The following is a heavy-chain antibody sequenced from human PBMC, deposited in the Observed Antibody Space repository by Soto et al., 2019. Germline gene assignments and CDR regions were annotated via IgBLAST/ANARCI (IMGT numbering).Heavy chain of an antibody. V-gene: IGHV3-30*18. Sequence: QVQLVESGGGLVQPGRSLKLSCAASGFTFSTYGMHWVRQSPGKGLEWVAVISYDGSNQYYRDSVRDSFTISRDNSRNTVYLQINSLREEDTAVYYCAKDEGRFLKYYFGFGVDAWGRGTTVTVS. CDR2: ISYDGSNQ. D-gene: IGHD3-3*01. J-gene: IGHJ6*02. CDR1: GFTFSTYG. CDR3: AKDEGRFLKYYFGFGVDA.